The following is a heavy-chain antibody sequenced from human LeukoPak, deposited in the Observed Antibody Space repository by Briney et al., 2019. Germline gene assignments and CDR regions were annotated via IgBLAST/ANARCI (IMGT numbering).Heavy chain of an antibody. V-gene: IGHV3-30*03. CDR1: GFTFSSYG. CDR3: ARAPPSGWPYNWFDP. Sequence: GRSLRLSCAASGFTFSSYGMHWVRQAPGKGLEWVAVISYDGSNKYYADSVKGRFTISRDNSKNTLYLQMNSLRSEDTAVYYCARAPPSGWPYNWFDPWGQGTLVTVSS. CDR2: ISYDGSNK. J-gene: IGHJ5*02. D-gene: IGHD6-19*01.